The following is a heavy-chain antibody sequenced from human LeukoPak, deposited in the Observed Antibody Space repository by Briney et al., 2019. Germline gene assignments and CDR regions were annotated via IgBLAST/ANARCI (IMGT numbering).Heavy chain of an antibody. CDR3: ARDIYSSSTADY. J-gene: IGHJ4*02. V-gene: IGHV1-18*01. CDR2: ISAYNGNT. D-gene: IGHD6-6*01. CDR1: GYTFTSYG. Sequence: ASVKVSCKASGYTFTSYGINWVRQAPGQGLGWMGWISAYNGNTNYAQKVQGRVTMTTDTSTSTAYMELRSLRSDDTAVYYCARDIYSSSTADYWGQGTLVTVSS.